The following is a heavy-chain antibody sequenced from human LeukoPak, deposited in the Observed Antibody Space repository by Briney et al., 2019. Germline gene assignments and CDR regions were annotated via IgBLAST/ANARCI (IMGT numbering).Heavy chain of an antibody. J-gene: IGHJ4*02. Sequence: SETLSLTCTVSGGSISSGGYYWSWIRQPPGKGLEWIGYIYHSGSTYYNPSLKSRVTISVDRSKNQFSLKLSSVTAADTAVYYCARDMLLGARPSGPPAASIDYWGQGTLVTVSS. CDR1: GGSISSGGYY. D-gene: IGHD3-3*01. V-gene: IGHV4-30-2*01. CDR3: ARDMLLGARPSGPPAASIDY. CDR2: IYHSGST.